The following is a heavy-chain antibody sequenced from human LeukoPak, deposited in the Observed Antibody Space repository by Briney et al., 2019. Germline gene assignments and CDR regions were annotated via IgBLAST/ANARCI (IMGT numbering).Heavy chain of an antibody. CDR1: GFTFNEFG. CDR2: ISYDGSNK. J-gene: IGHJ4*02. V-gene: IGHV3-33*05. CDR3: ARPHSGHLFDY. Sequence: GGSLRLSCAASGFTFNEFGMHWVRQAPGKGLEWVAVISYDGSNKYYADSVKGRFTISRDNAKNSLYLQMNSLRDEDTAVYYCARPHSGHLFDYWGQGTLVTVSS. D-gene: IGHD3-10*01.